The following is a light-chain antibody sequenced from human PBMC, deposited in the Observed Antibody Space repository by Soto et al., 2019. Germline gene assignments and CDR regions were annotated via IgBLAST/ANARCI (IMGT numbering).Light chain of an antibody. CDR1: SSDVGGYNY. J-gene: IGLJ2*01. CDR2: EVS. Sequence: QSVPTQPPSASGSPGQSATISCTGTSSDVGGYNYVSWYQQYPGKAPKLMIYEVSKRPSGVPDRFSGSKSGNTASLTVSGLQAEDEADYYCSSYAGSSTWVFGGVTKLTVL. V-gene: IGLV2-8*01. CDR3: SSYAGSSTWV.